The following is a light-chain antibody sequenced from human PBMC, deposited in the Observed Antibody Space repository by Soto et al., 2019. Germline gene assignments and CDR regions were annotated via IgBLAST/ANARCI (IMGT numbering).Light chain of an antibody. CDR1: QSLLHTNGNNY. V-gene: IGKV2-28*01. Sequence: DIVMTQSPLSLPVTPGEPASISCRSTQSLLHTNGNNYLAWYLQKPGQSPQLLIDVGSNRASGVPDRFSGSGSGTDFTLKISRVEAEDVGVYYCMQGLQTPWAFGQGTKVEIK. CDR2: VGS. J-gene: IGKJ1*01. CDR3: MQGLQTPWA.